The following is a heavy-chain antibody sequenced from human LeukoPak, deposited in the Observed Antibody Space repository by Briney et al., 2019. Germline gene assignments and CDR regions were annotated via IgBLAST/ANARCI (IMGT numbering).Heavy chain of an antibody. CDR3: ARTTEGGYTYDYFYYYYMDV. CDR2: IYYSGST. D-gene: IGHD5-18*01. CDR1: NDSISNYY. Sequence: SETLSLTCSVSNDSISNYYWTWIRQPPGKGLEWIGYIYYSGSTNYNPSLKSRVTISVDSSKNQFSLKLSSVTAADTAVYYCARTTEGGYTYDYFYYYYMDVWGKGTTVTISS. J-gene: IGHJ6*03. V-gene: IGHV4-59*01.